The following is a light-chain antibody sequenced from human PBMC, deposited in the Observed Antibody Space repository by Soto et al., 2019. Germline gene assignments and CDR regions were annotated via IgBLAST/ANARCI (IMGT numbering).Light chain of an antibody. Sequence: ERVMTQSPATLSASPGERVTLSCRPSQSVASSVAWYQQKRGQAPRLXLYGASTRATGFPARFSGSGSGTEFTLTISSLQSEDFAVYLCQQYHYWPITFGQGTRLEIK. J-gene: IGKJ5*01. CDR1: QSVASS. CDR3: QQYHYWPIT. CDR2: GAS. V-gene: IGKV3-15*01.